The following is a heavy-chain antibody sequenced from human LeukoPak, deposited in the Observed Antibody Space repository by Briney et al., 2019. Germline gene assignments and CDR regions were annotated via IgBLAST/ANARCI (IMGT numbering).Heavy chain of an antibody. CDR1: GYTFIAYY. Sequence: ASVSVSFEASGYTFIAYYMHGVRQAPGEGREGGGWINPNSGGTNYAQKFQGRVTMTRDTSISTAYMELSRLRSDDTAVYYCARDRGIAARRENWFDHWGQGTLVTVSS. CDR3: ARDRGIAARRENWFDH. J-gene: IGHJ5*02. CDR2: INPNSGGT. V-gene: IGHV1-2*02. D-gene: IGHD6-6*01.